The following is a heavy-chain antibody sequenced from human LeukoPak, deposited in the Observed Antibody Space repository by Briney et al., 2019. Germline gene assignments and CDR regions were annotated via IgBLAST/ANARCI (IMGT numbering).Heavy chain of an antibody. V-gene: IGHV3-30*02. J-gene: IGHJ4*02. CDR1: GFTFGDYY. D-gene: IGHD3-22*01. CDR2: MRFDGSNK. Sequence: GGSLRLSCAASGFTFGDYYMTWIRQAPGKGLEWVAFMRFDGSNKYYADSVKGRFTISRDNSKNTLYLQMNSLRAEDTAVYYCAKDFSVYYYDSRVLDYWGQGTLVTVSS. CDR3: AKDFSVYYYDSRVLDY.